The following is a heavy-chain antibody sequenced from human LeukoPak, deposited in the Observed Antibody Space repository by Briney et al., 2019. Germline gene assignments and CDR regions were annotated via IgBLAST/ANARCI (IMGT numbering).Heavy chain of an antibody. Sequence: GGSLRLSCAASGFTFSSYWMSWVRQAPGKGLEWVANIKQDGSEKYYVDSVKGRFTISRDNAKNSLYLQMNSLRAEDTAVYYCARDSGSYYGPLYYMDVWGKGTAVTVSS. CDR1: GFTFSSYW. CDR2: IKQDGSEK. V-gene: IGHV3-7*01. D-gene: IGHD1-26*01. J-gene: IGHJ6*03. CDR3: ARDSGSYYGPLYYMDV.